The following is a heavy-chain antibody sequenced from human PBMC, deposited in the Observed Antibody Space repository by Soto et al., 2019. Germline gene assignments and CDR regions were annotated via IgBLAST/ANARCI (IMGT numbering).Heavy chain of an antibody. CDR3: AKNGQPPYYYYGLDV. Sequence: ASVKVSCTASGYTFTSYGISWVRQAPGQGLEWMGWISAYNGDTNYAQKFQDRVSMTIDTSTGTAYMELRSLTSDDTAIYYCAKNGQPPYYYYGLDVWGQGTKVTV. D-gene: IGHD2-8*01. J-gene: IGHJ6*02. CDR1: GYTFTSYG. CDR2: ISAYNGDT. V-gene: IGHV1-18*01.